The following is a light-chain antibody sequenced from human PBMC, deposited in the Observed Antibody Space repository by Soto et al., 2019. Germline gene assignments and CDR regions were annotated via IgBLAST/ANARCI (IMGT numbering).Light chain of an antibody. CDR2: GAS. V-gene: IGKV3-20*01. CDR1: LTISDNY. J-gene: IGKJ1*01. CDR3: QQYSMAPLT. Sequence: EIVLTHSPFTLSXXXXXXXXXXXRASLTISDNYLAWYQQKAGQAPRLVIYGASSRATGIPDRFSASGSGTDFTLTISRLEPEDFAVYYCQQYSMAPLTFGQGTKVDIK.